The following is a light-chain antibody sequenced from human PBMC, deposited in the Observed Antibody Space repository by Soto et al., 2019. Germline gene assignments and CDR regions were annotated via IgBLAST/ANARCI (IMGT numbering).Light chain of an antibody. CDR3: QQSYSTPWT. CDR1: QSISTY. J-gene: IGKJ1*01. CDR2: AAS. Sequence: IQLNQSPSSLSASVEDRITITCLASQSISTYLNWYQQKPGKAPNLLTFAASSLQSGVPSRFSGSGSGTDFTLTINSLQPEDFATYFCQQSYSTPWTFGQGTKVDI. V-gene: IGKV1-39*01.